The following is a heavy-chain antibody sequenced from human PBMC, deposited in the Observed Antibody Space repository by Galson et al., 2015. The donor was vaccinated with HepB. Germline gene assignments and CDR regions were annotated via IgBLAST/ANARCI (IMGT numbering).Heavy chain of an antibody. D-gene: IGHD3-9*01. J-gene: IGHJ3*02. CDR3: AKDRAFYDIHHGAFDI. CDR2: ISGSGGST. CDR1: GFTFSSYA. Sequence: SLRLSCAASGFTFSSYAMSWVRQAPGKGLEWVSAISGSGGSTYYADSVKGRFTISRDNSKNTLYLQMNSLRAEDTAVYYCAKDRAFYDIHHGAFDIWGQGTMVTVSS. V-gene: IGHV3-23*01.